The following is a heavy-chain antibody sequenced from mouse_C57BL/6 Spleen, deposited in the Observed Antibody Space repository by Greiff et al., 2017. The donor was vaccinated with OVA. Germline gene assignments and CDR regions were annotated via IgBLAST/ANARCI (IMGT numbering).Heavy chain of an antibody. Sequence: EVQVVESGGGLVKPGGSLKLSCAASGFTFSDYGMHWVRQAPEKGLEWVAYISSGSSTIYYADTVKGRFTISRDNAKNTLFLQMTSLRSEGTAMYYCAGPVYPYCYAMDCWGRGTSVTGSS. CDR3: AGPVYPYCYAMDC. J-gene: IGHJ4*01. V-gene: IGHV5-17*01. CDR2: ISSGSSTI. CDR1: GFTFSDYG.